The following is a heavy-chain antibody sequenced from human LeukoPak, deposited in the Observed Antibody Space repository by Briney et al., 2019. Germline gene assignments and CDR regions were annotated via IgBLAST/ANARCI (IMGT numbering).Heavy chain of an antibody. CDR2: MSTDGYYT. V-gene: IGHV3-74*01. Sequence: GGSLRLSCAASGLTFSSYWMHWVRQAPGKGLVWVSRMSTDGYYTTSADSVKGRFTISRDNSRNTVYLQMNSLRAEDTAVYYCAKANSAYDYDYFDYWGQGTLVTVSS. CDR3: AKANSAYDYDYFDY. J-gene: IGHJ4*02. D-gene: IGHD5-12*01. CDR1: GLTFSSYW.